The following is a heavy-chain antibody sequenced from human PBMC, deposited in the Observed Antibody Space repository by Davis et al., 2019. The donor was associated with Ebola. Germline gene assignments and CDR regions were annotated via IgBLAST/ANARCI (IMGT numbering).Heavy chain of an antibody. CDR3: ARATYYYDSSGPQAYAFDI. J-gene: IGHJ3*02. CDR1: GYTFTSYY. V-gene: IGHV1-46*01. Sequence: ASVKVSCKASGYTFTSYYMHWVRQAPGQGLEWMGIINPSGGSTSYAQKFQGRVTMTGDTSTSTVYMELSSLRSEDTAVYYCARATYYYDSSGPQAYAFDIWGQGTMVTVSS. D-gene: IGHD3-22*01. CDR2: INPSGGST.